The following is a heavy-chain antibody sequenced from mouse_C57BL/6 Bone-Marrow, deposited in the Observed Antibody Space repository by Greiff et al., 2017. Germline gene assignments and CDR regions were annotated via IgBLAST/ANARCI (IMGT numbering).Heavy chain of an antibody. V-gene: IGHV5-12*01. D-gene: IGHD2-3*01. CDR1: GFTFSDYY. J-gene: IGHJ3*01. CDR3: AREGRWFPWFAF. Sequence: EVQVVESGGGLVQPGGSLKLSCAASGFTFSDYYMYWVRQTPEKRLEWVAYISNGGGSTYYPDTVKGRFTISRDNAKNTLYLQMSRLKSEDTAMYYCAREGRWFPWFAFWGQGTLVTVSA. CDR2: ISNGGGST.